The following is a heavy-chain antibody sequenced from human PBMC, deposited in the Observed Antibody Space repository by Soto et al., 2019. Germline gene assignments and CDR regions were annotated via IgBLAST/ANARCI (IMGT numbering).Heavy chain of an antibody. J-gene: IGHJ6*02. Sequence: GGSLRLSCAASGFTFSSYSMNWVRQAPGKGLEWVPSISSSSSYIYYADSVKGRFTISRDNAKNSLYLQMNSLRAEDTAVYYRARDRGSGWHYYYYGMDVWGQGTTVTVS. CDR3: ARDRGSGWHYYYYGMDV. V-gene: IGHV3-21*01. CDR1: GFTFSSYS. CDR2: ISSSSSYI. D-gene: IGHD6-19*01.